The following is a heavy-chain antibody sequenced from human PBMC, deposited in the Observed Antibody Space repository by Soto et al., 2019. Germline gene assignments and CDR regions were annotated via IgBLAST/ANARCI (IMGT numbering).Heavy chain of an antibody. CDR1: GGTFSSYA. D-gene: IGHD3-10*01. Sequence: QVQLVQSGAEVKKPGSSVKVSCKASGGTFSSYAISWVRQAPGQELEWMGGIIPIFGTANYAQKFQGRVTINADESTSTAYMELSSLRSEDTAVYYCAREVRQYNWFDPWGQGTLVTVSS. CDR2: IIPIFGTA. CDR3: AREVRQYNWFDP. V-gene: IGHV1-69*12. J-gene: IGHJ5*02.